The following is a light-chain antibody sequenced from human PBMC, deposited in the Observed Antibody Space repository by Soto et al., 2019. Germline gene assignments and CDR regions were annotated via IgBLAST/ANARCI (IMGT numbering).Light chain of an antibody. J-gene: IGKJ2*01. CDR2: GAS. Sequence: AIQMTQSPSSLSASVGDRVTITCRASQDIRKDLGWYQQKPGKAPKSLVYGASTLQSGVPSRFSGSGSDTDFTLTISSLQPEDFAAYYCLQDNSYPFTFGQGTKLEIK. CDR1: QDIRKD. V-gene: IGKV1-6*01. CDR3: LQDNSYPFT.